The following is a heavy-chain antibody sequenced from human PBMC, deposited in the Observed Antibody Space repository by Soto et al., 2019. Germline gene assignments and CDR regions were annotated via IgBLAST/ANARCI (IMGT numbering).Heavy chain of an antibody. J-gene: IGHJ6*02. CDR2: TYYRSKWYN. Sequence: SQTLSLTCAISGDSVSSNSAAWTWIRQSPSRGPEWLGRTYYRSKWYNDYAVSVKSRIIINADTSKDQFSLQLNSVTPEDTAVYYCARVNCSSASCFRYYEAVDVWGQGTRSPSP. D-gene: IGHD2-2*01. CDR1: GDSVSSNSAA. V-gene: IGHV6-1*01. CDR3: ARVNCSSASCFRYYEAVDV.